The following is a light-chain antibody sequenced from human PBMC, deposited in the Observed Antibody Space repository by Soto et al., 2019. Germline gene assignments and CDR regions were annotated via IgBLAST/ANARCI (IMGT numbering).Light chain of an antibody. J-gene: IGKJ2*01. CDR2: KTS. CDR3: LQYNSLYT. CDR1: QSLSGW. V-gene: IGKV1-5*03. Sequence: DIQMTQSPSTLSASVGDRVTITCRASQSLSGWLAWYQQKPGKAPKFLIYKTSTLESGVPSRFSGSGSGTEFTRTISSLQPDDFATYYCLQYNSLYTFGQGTKLEIK.